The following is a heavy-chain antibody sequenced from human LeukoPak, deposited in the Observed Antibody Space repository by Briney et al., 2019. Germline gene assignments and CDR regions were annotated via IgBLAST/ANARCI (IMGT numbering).Heavy chain of an antibody. CDR3: ARDPYYYDSSGYSDY. Sequence: ASVKVSCKASGYTFTGHYMHWVRQAPGQGLEWMGRINPSSGGTNYAQKFQGRVTMTRDTSISTAYMELSRLRSDDTAVYYCARDPYYYDSSGYSDYWGQGTLVTVPS. D-gene: IGHD3-22*01. CDR2: INPSSGGT. J-gene: IGHJ4*02. V-gene: IGHV1-2*06. CDR1: GYTFTGHY.